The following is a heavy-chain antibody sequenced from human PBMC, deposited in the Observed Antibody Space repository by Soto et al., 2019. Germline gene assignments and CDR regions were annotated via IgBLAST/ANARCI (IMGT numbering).Heavy chain of an antibody. D-gene: IGHD3-16*01. CDR2: IYPDDSDT. J-gene: IGHJ3*02. Sequence: GESLKISCQSSGYTFSNFWIGWVRQLPGKGLEWMGIIYPDDSDTRYSPSFQGQVTISADESITTAFLQWSSLKASDTGMYYCARHQGEQSAFDIWGQGTMVTVSS. V-gene: IGHV5-51*01. CDR1: GYTFSNFW. CDR3: ARHQGEQSAFDI.